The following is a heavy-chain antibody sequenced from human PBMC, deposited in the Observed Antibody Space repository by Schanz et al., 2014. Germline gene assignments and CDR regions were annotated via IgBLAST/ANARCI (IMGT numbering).Heavy chain of an antibody. CDR2: ISYDGNNQ. J-gene: IGHJ6*02. CDR1: GFPFRSYV. D-gene: IGHD6-6*01. V-gene: IGHV3-30*04. Sequence: QLQLVESGGGVVQPGRSLRLSCAASGFPFRSYVMHWVRQAPGKGLEWVAFISYDGNNQYYADSVKGRFTISRDNSKNTLYLQMNSLRAEDTAVYYCAKIWKGHPIEVRPGWSDGMDVWGQGTTVTVSS. CDR3: AKIWKGHPIEVRPGWSDGMDV.